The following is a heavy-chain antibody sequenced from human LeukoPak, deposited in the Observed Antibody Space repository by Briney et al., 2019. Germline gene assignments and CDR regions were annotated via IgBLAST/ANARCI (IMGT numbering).Heavy chain of an antibody. Sequence: ASVKVSCKASGYTFTSYYMHWVRQAPGQGLEWMGIINPSGGSTSYAQKFQGRVTMTRDTSTSTVHMELSSLRSEDTAVYYCAREAYYDILTGYFAYYYGMDVWGQGTTVTVSS. J-gene: IGHJ6*02. V-gene: IGHV1-46*01. CDR1: GYTFTSYY. CDR3: AREAYYDILTGYFAYYYGMDV. CDR2: INPSGGST. D-gene: IGHD3-9*01.